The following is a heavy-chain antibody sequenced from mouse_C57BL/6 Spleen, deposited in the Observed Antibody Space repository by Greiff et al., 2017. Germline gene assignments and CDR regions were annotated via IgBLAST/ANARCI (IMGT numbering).Heavy chain of an antibody. CDR2: IYPGSGST. CDR1: GYTFTSYW. D-gene: IGHD2-4*01. J-gene: IGHJ3*01. V-gene: IGHV1-55*01. CDR3: ARRDDYEGAWFAY. Sequence: QVQLQQPGAELVKPGASVKMSCKASGYTFTSYWITWVKQRPGQGLEWIGDIYPGSGSTNYNEKFKSKATLTVDTSSSTAYMQLSSLTSEDSAVYYCARRDDYEGAWFAYWGQGTLVTVSA.